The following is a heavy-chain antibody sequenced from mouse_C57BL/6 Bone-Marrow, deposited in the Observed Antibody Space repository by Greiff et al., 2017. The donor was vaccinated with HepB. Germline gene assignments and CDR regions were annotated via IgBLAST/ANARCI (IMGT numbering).Heavy chain of an antibody. V-gene: IGHV5-4*01. CDR1: GFTFSSYA. CDR3: ARDYYGSSYGWFAY. D-gene: IGHD1-1*01. J-gene: IGHJ3*01. CDR2: ISDGGSYT. Sequence: EVQRVESGGGLVKPGGSLKLSCAASGFTFSSYAMSWVRQTPEKRLEWVATISDGGSYTYYPDNVKGRFTISRDNAKNNLYLQMSHLKSEDTAMYYCARDYYGSSYGWFAYWGQGTLVTVSA.